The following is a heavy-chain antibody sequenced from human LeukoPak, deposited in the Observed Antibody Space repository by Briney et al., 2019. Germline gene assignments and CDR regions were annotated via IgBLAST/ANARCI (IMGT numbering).Heavy chain of an antibody. CDR2: IYYSGST. CDR1: GGSISSSSYY. J-gene: IGHJ6*02. Sequence: SETLSLTCTVSGGSISSSSYYWAWIRQPPGKGLERLGRIYYSGSTYFNPSLTSRVTISVENSKNQFSLNLMSLTAADTAVYYCARYYYGSGSYYTRVPPRYYYGMDVWGQGTTVTVSS. V-gene: IGHV4-39*01. CDR3: ARYYYGSGSYYTRVPPRYYYGMDV. D-gene: IGHD3-10*01.